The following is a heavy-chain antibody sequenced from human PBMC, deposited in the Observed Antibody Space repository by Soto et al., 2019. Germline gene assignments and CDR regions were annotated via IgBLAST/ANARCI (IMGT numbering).Heavy chain of an antibody. CDR3: ARGRLMGIAARRSPLDY. CDR1: GFTFSSYG. Sequence: HPXVSLRLSCAASGFTFSSYGMHWVRQAPGKGLEWVAVIWYDGSNKYYADSVKGRFTISRDNSKNTLYLQMNSLRAEDTAVYYCARGRLMGIAARRSPLDYWGQGTLVTVSS. J-gene: IGHJ4*02. D-gene: IGHD6-6*01. V-gene: IGHV3-33*01. CDR2: IWYDGSNK.